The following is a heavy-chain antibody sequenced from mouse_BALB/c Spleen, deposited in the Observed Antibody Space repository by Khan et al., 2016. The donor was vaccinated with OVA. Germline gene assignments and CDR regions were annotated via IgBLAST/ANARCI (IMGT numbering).Heavy chain of an antibody. Sequence: QVQLQQSGPELVKPGALVKISCKASGYTFTAYDINWVKQRPGQGLEWIGWIYPGDGSTKYNENFKGKATLTADTSSNTAYMQVRSLTSEKSAVYFCAREGLRGVAMDYWGQGTSVSVSS. CDR2: IYPGDGST. J-gene: IGHJ4*01. CDR3: AREGLRGVAMDY. CDR1: GYTFTAYD. V-gene: IGHV1S56*01. D-gene: IGHD2-4*01.